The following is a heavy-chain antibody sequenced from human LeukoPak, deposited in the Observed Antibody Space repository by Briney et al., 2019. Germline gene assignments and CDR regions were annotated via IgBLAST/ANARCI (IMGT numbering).Heavy chain of an antibody. J-gene: IGHJ6*03. V-gene: IGHV4-39*07. CDR2: IYYSGST. Sequence: SETLSLTCTVSGGSISSSSYYWGWIRQPPGKGLEWIGSIYYSGSTYYNPSLKSRVTISVDTSKNQFSLKLSSVTAADTAVYYCARGTSYYYYYMDVWGKGTTVTVSS. CDR3: ARGTSYYYYYMDV. D-gene: IGHD3-3*01. CDR1: GGSISSSSYY.